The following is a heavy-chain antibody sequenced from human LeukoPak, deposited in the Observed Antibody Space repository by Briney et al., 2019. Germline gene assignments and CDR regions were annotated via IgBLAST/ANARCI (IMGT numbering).Heavy chain of an antibody. V-gene: IGHV1-2*02. CDR1: GYTFTGYY. Sequence: ASGTVSCKASGYTFTGYYMHWVRQAPGQGLEWMGWINPNSGGTNYAQKFQGRVTMTRDTSISTAYMGLSRLRSDDTAVYYCARTPSIPQLDYWGQGTLVTVSS. D-gene: IGHD2/OR15-2a*01. CDR2: INPNSGGT. CDR3: ARTPSIPQLDY. J-gene: IGHJ4*02.